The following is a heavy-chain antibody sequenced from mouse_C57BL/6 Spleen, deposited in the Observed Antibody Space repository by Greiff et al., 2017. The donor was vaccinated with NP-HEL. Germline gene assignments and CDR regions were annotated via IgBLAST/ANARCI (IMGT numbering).Heavy chain of an antibody. CDR3: AIMWANLPFFGC. Sequence: QVHVKQPGAELVTPGASVKLSCKASGYTFTSYWMHWVQQRPGQGLEWIGMIHPNSGSTNYNEKFKSKATLTVDKSSSTAYMHLRGLTSEDSAVYCFAIMWANLPFFGCLGQGTTRTVSS. CDR1: GYTFTSYW. V-gene: IGHV1-64*01. J-gene: IGHJ2*01. CDR2: IHPNSGST.